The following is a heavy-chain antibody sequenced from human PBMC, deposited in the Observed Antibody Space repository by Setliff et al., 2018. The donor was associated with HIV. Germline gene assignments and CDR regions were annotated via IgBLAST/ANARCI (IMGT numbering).Heavy chain of an antibody. CDR3: ARGGTSSNWFDP. J-gene: IGHJ5*02. CDR2: VYNSEIT. V-gene: IGHV4-38-2*01. Sequence: SETLSLTCAVSGYAISSGYYWGWIRQPPGKGLQWIGFVYNSEITNYNPSLKSRVTISLDMSKNQFSLKLTSATAADTAVYYCARGGTSSNWFDPWGQGTLVTVSS. CDR1: GYAISSGYY. D-gene: IGHD2-2*01.